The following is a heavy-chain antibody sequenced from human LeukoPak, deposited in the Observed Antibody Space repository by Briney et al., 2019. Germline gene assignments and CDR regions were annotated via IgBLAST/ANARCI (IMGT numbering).Heavy chain of an antibody. V-gene: IGHV4-34*01. Sequence: PSESLSLTCAVHGGSFSGYYWSWIRQPPEKGLEWIGEIKHSGSTNYNPSLKSRVAISVDTSKSQFSLNLTSVSAADTAVYYCATRGYSGYDYGYWGQGTRDSLSS. CDR2: IKHSGST. CDR3: ATRGYSGYDYGY. J-gene: IGHJ4*02. D-gene: IGHD5-12*01. CDR1: GGSFSGYY.